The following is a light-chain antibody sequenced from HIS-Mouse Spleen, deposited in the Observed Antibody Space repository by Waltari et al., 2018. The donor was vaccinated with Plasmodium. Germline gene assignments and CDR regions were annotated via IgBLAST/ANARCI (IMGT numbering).Light chain of an antibody. CDR2: DDS. CDR1: KLGRTS. Sequence: SYVLTQPPSVSVAPGQTARIPCGGDKLGRTSVKGHQQKQGQAPVLVVYDDSDRPSGIPERFSGSNSGNTATLTISRVEAGDEADYYCQVWDSSSDHVVFGGGTKLTVL. V-gene: IGLV3-21*02. J-gene: IGLJ2*01. CDR3: QVWDSSSDHVV.